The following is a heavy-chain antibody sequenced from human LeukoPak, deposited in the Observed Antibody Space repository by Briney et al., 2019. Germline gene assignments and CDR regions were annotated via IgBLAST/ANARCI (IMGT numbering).Heavy chain of an antibody. D-gene: IGHD3-10*01. CDR2: ISWDGGST. V-gene: IGHV3-43*01. J-gene: IGHJ6*03. CDR1: GFTFDDYT. CDR3: AKDISGAESAYYYYMDV. Sequence: GGPLRLSCAASGFTFDDYTMHWVRQAPGKGLEWVSLISWDGGSTYYADSVKGRFTISRDNSKNSLYLQMNSLRTEDTALYYCAKDISGAESAYYYYMDVWGKGTTVTVSS.